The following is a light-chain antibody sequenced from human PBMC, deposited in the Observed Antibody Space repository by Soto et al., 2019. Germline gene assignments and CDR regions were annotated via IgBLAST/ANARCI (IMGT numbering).Light chain of an antibody. V-gene: IGKV3-20*01. CDR3: QRFDNSPPFT. Sequence: EFVLTQSPDTLSLSPGERATLSCRASQSVSARYVAWYQQKPGQAPRLLIYATSSRATGTPDRFSGSGYGTDFSLSISRVEPEDFAVYFCQRFDNSPPFTFGQGTKLEIK. J-gene: IGKJ2*01. CDR1: QSVSARY. CDR2: ATS.